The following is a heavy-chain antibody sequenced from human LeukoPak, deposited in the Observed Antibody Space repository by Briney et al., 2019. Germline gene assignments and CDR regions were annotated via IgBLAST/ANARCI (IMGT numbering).Heavy chain of an antibody. CDR2: ISSSSSYT. Sequence: LSLTCAVYGGSFSGYYWSWIRQAPGKGLEWVSYISSSSSYTNYADSVKGRFTISRDNAKNSLYLQMNSLRAEDTAVYYCARVKRSGYYYAHGYWGQGTLVTVSS. CDR3: ARVKRSGYYYAHGY. CDR1: GGSFSGYY. V-gene: IGHV3-11*06. J-gene: IGHJ4*02. D-gene: IGHD3-22*01.